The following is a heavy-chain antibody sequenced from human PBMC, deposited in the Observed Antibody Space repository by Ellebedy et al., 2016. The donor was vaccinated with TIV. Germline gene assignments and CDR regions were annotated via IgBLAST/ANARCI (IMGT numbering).Heavy chain of an antibody. Sequence: ASVKVSCXASGYTFTGYYMHWVRQAPGQGLEWMGWINPNSGGTNYAQKFQGRVTMTRDTSISTAYMELSRLRSDDTAVYYCAPGDSSGWYGYFQHWGQGTLVTVSS. CDR1: GYTFTGYY. V-gene: IGHV1-2*02. CDR3: APGDSSGWYGYFQH. J-gene: IGHJ1*01. CDR2: INPNSGGT. D-gene: IGHD6-19*01.